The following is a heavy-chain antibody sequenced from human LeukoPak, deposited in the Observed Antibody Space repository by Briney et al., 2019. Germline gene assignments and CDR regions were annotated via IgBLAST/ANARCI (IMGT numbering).Heavy chain of an antibody. D-gene: IGHD4-23*01. CDR1: GFTFSSYT. CDR3: ARVYYGGSLDY. J-gene: IGHJ4*02. CDR2: ISSSSSDI. V-gene: IGHV3-21*01. Sequence: PGGSLRLSCTASGFTFSSYTMNWARQAPGKGLEWVSLISSSSSDIYYADSVKGRFTISRDNANNSLYLQMSSLRADDTAVYYCARVYYGGSLDYWGQGTLVTVSS.